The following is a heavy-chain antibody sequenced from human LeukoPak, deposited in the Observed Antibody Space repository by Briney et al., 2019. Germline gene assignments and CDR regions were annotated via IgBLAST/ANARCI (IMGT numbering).Heavy chain of an antibody. CDR1: GFSFSSSW. CDR3: SRSLNS. CDR2: IKPDGSDK. Sequence: GGSLRLSCAASGFSFSSSWMDWVHQAPGKGLEWVANIKPDGSDKSYVDSVKGRFTISGDNAKDSLYLEMDSLRVEDTALYYCSRSLNSWGQGALVTVSS. V-gene: IGHV3-7*01. J-gene: IGHJ5*02.